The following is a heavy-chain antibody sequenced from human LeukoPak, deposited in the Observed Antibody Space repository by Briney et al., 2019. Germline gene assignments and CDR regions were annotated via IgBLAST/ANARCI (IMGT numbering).Heavy chain of an antibody. J-gene: IGHJ4*02. CDR1: GFTFSDYY. CDR2: ISSSGSTI. CDR3: ARGEPGGGFYDYVWGSYRYTGDY. V-gene: IGHV3-11*01. D-gene: IGHD3-16*02. Sequence: GGSLRLSCAASGFTFSDYYMSWLRQAPGKGLEWVSHISSSGSTIYYADSVEGRFTISRDNAKNSLYLQMNSLRAEDTAVYYCARGEPGGGFYDYVWGSYRYTGDYWGQGTLVTVSS.